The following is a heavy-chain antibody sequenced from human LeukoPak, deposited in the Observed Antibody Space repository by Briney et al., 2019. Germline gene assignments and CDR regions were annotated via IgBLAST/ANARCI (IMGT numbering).Heavy chain of an antibody. CDR1: GGSISNYY. J-gene: IGHJ4*02. Sequence: SETLSLTCTVSGGSISNYYWNWIRQPPGKGLEWIGYIYYSGTTNYNPSLKSRVSMSVDTSKNQFSLKLSSVTAADTAVYYCARRGTYAIGYWGQGTLVTVSS. CDR2: IYYSGTT. V-gene: IGHV4-59*01. CDR3: ARRGTYAIGY. D-gene: IGHD1-26*01.